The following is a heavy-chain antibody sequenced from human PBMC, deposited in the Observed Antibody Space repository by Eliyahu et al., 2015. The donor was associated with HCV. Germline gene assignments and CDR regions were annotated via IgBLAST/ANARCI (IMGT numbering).Heavy chain of an antibody. V-gene: IGHV3-15*01. Sequence: EVQLVESGGGLVKPGGSXRLSCXAXGFTFXNAWXWWVRQAPGKGLEWVGRIKTKPEGETTDYAAPVKGRFTISRDDSKDTLDLEMNSLKAEDTAVYYCVRSFGIVNYFDYWGQGTLVTVSS. CDR2: IKTKPEGETT. CDR1: GFTFXNAW. J-gene: IGHJ4*02. D-gene: IGHD3-3*01. CDR3: VRSFGIVNYFDY.